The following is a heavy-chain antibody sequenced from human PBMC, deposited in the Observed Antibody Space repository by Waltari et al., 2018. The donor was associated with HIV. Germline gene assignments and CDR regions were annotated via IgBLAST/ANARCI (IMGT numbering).Heavy chain of an antibody. J-gene: IGHJ6*02. D-gene: IGHD5-18*01. CDR3: ATGGGYSYGSWGMDV. Sequence: QVQLVQSGAEVKKPGASVKVSCKVSGYTLTELSMHWVRQAPGKGLEWMGGFDTEDGETIYAQKCQGRVTRTEDTSTDTAYMELSSLRSEDTAVYYCATGGGYSYGSWGMDVWGQGTTVTVSS. CDR1: GYTLTELS. V-gene: IGHV1-24*01. CDR2: FDTEDGET.